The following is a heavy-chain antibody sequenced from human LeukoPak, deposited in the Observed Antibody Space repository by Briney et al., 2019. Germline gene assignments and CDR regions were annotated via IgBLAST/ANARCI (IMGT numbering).Heavy chain of an antibody. Sequence: SETLSLTCAVYGGSFSGYYWSWIRQPPGKGLEWIGEINHSGSTNYNPSLKSRVTISVDTSKNQFSLKLSSVTAADTAVYYCARHLGGSPRDWGQGTLVTVSS. J-gene: IGHJ4*02. V-gene: IGHV4-34*01. D-gene: IGHD1-26*01. CDR2: INHSGST. CDR3: ARHLGGSPRD. CDR1: GGSFSGYY.